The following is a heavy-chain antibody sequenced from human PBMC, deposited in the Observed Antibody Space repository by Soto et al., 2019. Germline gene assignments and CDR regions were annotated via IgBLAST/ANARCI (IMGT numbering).Heavy chain of an antibody. V-gene: IGHV4-61*01. CDR2: IYYSGST. J-gene: IGHJ4*02. CDR3: ARESGLDTAMAPFDY. CDR1: CGSVSSGSYY. Sequence: SETLSLTCTVSCGSVSSGSYYCSWIRQPPGKGLEWIGYIYYSGSTNYNPSLKSRVTISVDTPNNQFSLKLSSVTAADTAVYYCARESGLDTAMAPFDYWGQGTLVTVSS. D-gene: IGHD5-18*01.